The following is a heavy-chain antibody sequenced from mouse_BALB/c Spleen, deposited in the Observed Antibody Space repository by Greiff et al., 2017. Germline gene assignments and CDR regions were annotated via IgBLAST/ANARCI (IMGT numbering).Heavy chain of an antibody. Sequence: DVKLVESGPGLVKPSQSLSLTCSVTGYSITSGYYWNWIRQFPGNKLEWMGYISYDGSNNYNPSLKNRISITRDTSKNQFFLKLNSVTTEDTATYYCARSGPCAMDYWGQGTSVTVSS. CDR1: GYSITSGYY. V-gene: IGHV3-6*02. CDR3: ARSGPCAMDY. D-gene: IGHD3-1*01. CDR2: ISYDGSN. J-gene: IGHJ4*01.